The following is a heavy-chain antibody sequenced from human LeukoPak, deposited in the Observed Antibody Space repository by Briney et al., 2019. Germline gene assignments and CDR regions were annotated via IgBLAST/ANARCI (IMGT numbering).Heavy chain of an antibody. V-gene: IGHV3-64D*09. J-gene: IGHJ4*02. CDR1: GFTFSSYA. CDR3: VKDPRHYYDSSGYYPGNDY. D-gene: IGHD3-22*01. Sequence: GGSLRLSCSASGFTFSSYAMHWVRQAPGKGLEYVSAISSNGGSTYYADSVKGRFIISRDNSKNTQYLQMSSLRAEDTAVYHCVKDPRHYYDSSGYYPGNDYWGQGTLVTVSS. CDR2: ISSNGGST.